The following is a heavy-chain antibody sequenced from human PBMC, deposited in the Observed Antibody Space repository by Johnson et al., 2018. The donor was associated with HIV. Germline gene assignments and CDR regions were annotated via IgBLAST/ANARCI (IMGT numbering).Heavy chain of an antibody. Sequence: EKLVESGGGVVQPGGSLRLSCAASGFTVSSNEMSWVRQAPGKGLEWVSSISGGSTYYADSRKGRFTISRDNSKNTLYLQMNSLRAEDTAVYYCAKDLSVVVPAAPDAFDIWGQGTMVTVSS. V-gene: IGHV3-38-3*01. CDR3: AKDLSVVVPAAPDAFDI. J-gene: IGHJ3*02. CDR2: ISGGST. CDR1: GFTVSSNE. D-gene: IGHD2-2*01.